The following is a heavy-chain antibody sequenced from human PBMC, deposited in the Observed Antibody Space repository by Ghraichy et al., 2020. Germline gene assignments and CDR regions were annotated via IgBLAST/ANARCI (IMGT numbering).Heavy chain of an antibody. CDR1: TFSIYW. J-gene: IGHJ4*02. CDR3: VEESSLD. V-gene: IGHV3-7*03. Sequence: TFSIYWMSWVRQAPGKGLEWVANIKQDGSEKYYVDSVKGQFTISRDNAKNSLYLQMNSLRAEDTAVYYCVEESSLDWGQGTLVTVSS. D-gene: IGHD3-10*01. CDR2: IKQDGSEK.